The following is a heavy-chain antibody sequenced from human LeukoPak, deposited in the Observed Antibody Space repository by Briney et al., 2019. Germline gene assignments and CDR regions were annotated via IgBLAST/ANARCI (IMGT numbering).Heavy chain of an antibody. J-gene: IGHJ4*02. D-gene: IGHD3-10*01. V-gene: IGHV3-7*03. CDR3: ARDGSYSGSGSPSYY. CDR2: IKQDGSEK. Sequence: GGSLRLSCAASGFTFSNYWMSWVRQAPGKGPEWVANIKQDGSEKYYVDSVKGRFTISSDNAKNSLYLQMNSLRAEDTAVYYCARDGSYSGSGSPSYYWGQGTLVTVSS. CDR1: GFTFSNYW.